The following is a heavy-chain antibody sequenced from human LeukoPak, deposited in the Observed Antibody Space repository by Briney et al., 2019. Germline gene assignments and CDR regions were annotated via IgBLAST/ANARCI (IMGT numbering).Heavy chain of an antibody. J-gene: IGHJ4*02. CDR2: FSGGGDS. Sequence: GGSLRLSCAASGLTSGIYAMSWVRQAPGKGLEWVSAFSGGGDSFYADSVRGRFSISADKSKNILYLQMNSLRVEDTAVYYCGKEVERHFDLRYWGQGSPVTVSS. CDR1: GLTSGIYA. D-gene: IGHD3-3*02. V-gene: IGHV3-23*01. CDR3: GKEVERHFDLRY.